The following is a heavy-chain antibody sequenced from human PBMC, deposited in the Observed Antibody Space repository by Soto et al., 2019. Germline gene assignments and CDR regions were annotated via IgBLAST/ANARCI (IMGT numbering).Heavy chain of an antibody. CDR3: ARGRGGYFDL. V-gene: IGHV4-59*08. CDR2: IYYSGST. Sequence: QVQLQESGPGLVKPSETLSLTCTVSGGSISSYYWSWIRQPPGKGLEWLGYIYYSGSTNYNPSLKSRVTISVDTSKNQFALKLSSVTAADTAVYYCARGRGGYFDLWGRGTLVTVSS. CDR1: GGSISSYY. D-gene: IGHD3-16*01. J-gene: IGHJ2*01.